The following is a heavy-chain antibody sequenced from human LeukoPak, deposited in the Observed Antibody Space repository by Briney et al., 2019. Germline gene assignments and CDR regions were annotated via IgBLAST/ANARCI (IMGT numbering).Heavy chain of an antibody. Sequence: PGGSPRLSCAASGFTFSNNRMSWVRQAPGKGLEWVSVIYSDGTAYYADSVKGRFTISRDNSKSTVYLQMKSLRADDTAVYYCVRDLTWGQGTLVTVSS. V-gene: IGHV3-53*01. CDR3: VRDLT. J-gene: IGHJ5*02. CDR1: GFTFSNNR. CDR2: IYSDGTA.